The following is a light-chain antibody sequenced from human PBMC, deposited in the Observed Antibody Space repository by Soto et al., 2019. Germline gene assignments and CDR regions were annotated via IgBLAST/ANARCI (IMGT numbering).Light chain of an antibody. CDR2: GNS. J-gene: IGLJ3*02. CDR1: SSNIGAGYD. CDR3: PSYDSSLSGWV. Sequence: QSVLTQPPSVSGAPGQRVTISCTESSSNIGAGYDVHWYQQLPGTAPKLLIYGNSNRPSGVPDRFSGSKSGTSASLAITGLRAEDEADYYCPSYDSSLSGWVFGGGTKLTVL. V-gene: IGLV1-40*01.